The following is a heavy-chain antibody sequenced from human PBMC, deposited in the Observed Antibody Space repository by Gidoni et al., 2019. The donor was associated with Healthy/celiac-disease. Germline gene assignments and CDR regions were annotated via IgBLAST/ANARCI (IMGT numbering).Heavy chain of an antibody. CDR2: IYSGGST. CDR3: ARGSYYYGSGSYSHALYYFDY. CDR1: GFTVSSHY. J-gene: IGHJ4*02. V-gene: IGHV3-66*01. D-gene: IGHD3-10*01. Sequence: EVQLVESGGGLVQPGGSLRLSCAASGFTVSSHYMRWVRQAPGKGLEWVSVIYSGGSTYYADDVKGRFTISRDNSKNTLYLQMNSLRAEDTAVYYCARGSYYYGSGSYSHALYYFDYWGQGTLVTVSS.